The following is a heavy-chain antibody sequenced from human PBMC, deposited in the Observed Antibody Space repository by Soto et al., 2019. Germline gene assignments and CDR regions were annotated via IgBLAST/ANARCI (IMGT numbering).Heavy chain of an antibody. Sequence: QVQLVQSGAEVKKPRASVKVSCKASGYTFTSYDINWERQATGQGLEWMGWMKPNSGNTGYAQKFQGRVTMTRNTSISTDYMELSSLRSEDTAVYYCARERSAAGTGWFDPWGQGTLVTVSS. CDR3: ARERSAAGTGWFDP. D-gene: IGHD6-13*01. V-gene: IGHV1-8*01. CDR1: GYTFTSYD. J-gene: IGHJ5*02. CDR2: MKPNSGNT.